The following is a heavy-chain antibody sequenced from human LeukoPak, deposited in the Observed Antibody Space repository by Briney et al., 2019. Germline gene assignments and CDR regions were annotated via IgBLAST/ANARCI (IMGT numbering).Heavy chain of an antibody. J-gene: IGHJ5*02. Sequence: KFQGRVTITRDTSASTAYTELSSLRSEDTAVYYCARAPTYSSSWYNWFDPWGQGTLVTVSS. CDR3: ARAPTYSSSWYNWFDP. D-gene: IGHD6-13*01. V-gene: IGHV1-3*01.